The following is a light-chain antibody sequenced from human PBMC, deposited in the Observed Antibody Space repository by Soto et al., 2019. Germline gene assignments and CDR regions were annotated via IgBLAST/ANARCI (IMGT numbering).Light chain of an antibody. CDR2: EVT. Sequence: QSVLTQALSASGTPGQSVSISCTGTSSDVGGYNFVSWYQQQPGKAPKLMIYEVTKRPSDIPDRFSGSKSGNTASLTVSGLQAEYEADYYCSSYAATNNYVFGTGTKVTVL. J-gene: IGLJ1*01. V-gene: IGLV2-8*01. CDR3: SSYAATNNYV. CDR1: SSDVGGYNF.